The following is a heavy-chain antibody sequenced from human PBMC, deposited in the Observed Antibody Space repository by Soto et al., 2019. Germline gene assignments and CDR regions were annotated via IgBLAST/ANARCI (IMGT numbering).Heavy chain of an antibody. CDR3: ARPGSSGYYYFDY. V-gene: IGHV1-69*13. D-gene: IGHD3-22*01. Sequence: ASVKVSCKASGGTFSSYAISWVRQAPGQGLEWMGGIIPIFGTANYAQKFQGRVTITADESTSTAYMELSSLRSEDTAVYYCARPGSSGYYYFDYWGQGTLVTVSS. J-gene: IGHJ4*02. CDR1: GGTFSSYA. CDR2: IIPIFGTA.